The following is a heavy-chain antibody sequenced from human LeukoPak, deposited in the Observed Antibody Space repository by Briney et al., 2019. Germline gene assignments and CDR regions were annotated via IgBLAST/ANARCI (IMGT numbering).Heavy chain of an antibody. J-gene: IGHJ6*04. CDR1: GYTFTGYY. D-gene: IGHD3-10*01. V-gene: IGHV1-2*02. CDR3: ASDVGYYGSGSYYHLDV. CDR2: INPNSGGT. Sequence: GASVKVSCKASGYTFTGYYMHWVRQAPGQGLEWMGWINPNSGGTNYAQKFQGRVTMTRDTSISTAYMELSRLRSDDTAVYYCASDVGYYGSGSYYHLDVWGKGTTVTVSS.